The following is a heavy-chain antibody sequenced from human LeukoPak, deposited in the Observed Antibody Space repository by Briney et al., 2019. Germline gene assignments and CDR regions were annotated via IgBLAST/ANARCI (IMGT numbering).Heavy chain of an antibody. CDR2: IKQDGSEK. CDR3: AKDMGSGSYSYDAFDI. Sequence: GGSLRLSCAASGFTLSSYWMSWVRQAPGKGLEWVANIKQDGSEKYYVDSEKGRFTITRDNAKNSLYLQMNSLRAEDTALYYCAKDMGSGSYSYDAFDIWGQGTMVTVSS. J-gene: IGHJ3*02. V-gene: IGHV3-7*03. D-gene: IGHD1-26*01. CDR1: GFTLSSYW.